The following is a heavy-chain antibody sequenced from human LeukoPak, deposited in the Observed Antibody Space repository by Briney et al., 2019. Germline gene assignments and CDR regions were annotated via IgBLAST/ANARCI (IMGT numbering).Heavy chain of an antibody. Sequence: GGSLRLSCAASGFSFRDYWMHWIRQDPEKGLVWVSRINGDETSKIYADYVKGRFTISRDNAKNTLYLQMNSLRAEDTAVYYCAGSSWYWFDPWGQGTLVTVSS. J-gene: IGHJ5*02. CDR3: AGSSWYWFDP. CDR2: INGDETSK. CDR1: GFSFRDYW. V-gene: IGHV3-74*01. D-gene: IGHD6-13*01.